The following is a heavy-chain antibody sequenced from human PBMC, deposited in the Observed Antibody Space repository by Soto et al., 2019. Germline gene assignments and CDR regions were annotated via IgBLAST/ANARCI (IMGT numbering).Heavy chain of an antibody. CDR3: ASGPEYYDFWSGYYTRGKSTYYYYYMDV. J-gene: IGHJ6*03. CDR2: ISGSGGST. D-gene: IGHD3-3*01. Sequence: GGSLRLSCAASGFTFSSYAMSWVRQAPGKGLEWVSAISGSGGSTYYADSVKGRFTISRDNSKNTLYLQMNSLRAEDTAVYYCASGPEYYDFWSGYYTRGKSTYYYYYMDVWGKGTTVTVSS. CDR1: GFTFSSYA. V-gene: IGHV3-23*01.